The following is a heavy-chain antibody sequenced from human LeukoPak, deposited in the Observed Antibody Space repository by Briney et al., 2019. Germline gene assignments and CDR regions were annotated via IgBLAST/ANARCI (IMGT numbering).Heavy chain of an antibody. CDR1: GGSISSYY. CDR2: IYYSGST. D-gene: IGHD3-10*01. V-gene: IGHV4-59*01. Sequence: SETLSLTCTVSGGSISSYYWSWIRQPPGKGLEWIGYIYYSGSTNYNPSLKSRVTISVDTSKNQFSLKLSSVTAADTAVYYCARGHGGSGSYFDYWGQGTLVTVSS. J-gene: IGHJ4*02. CDR3: ARGHGGSGSYFDY.